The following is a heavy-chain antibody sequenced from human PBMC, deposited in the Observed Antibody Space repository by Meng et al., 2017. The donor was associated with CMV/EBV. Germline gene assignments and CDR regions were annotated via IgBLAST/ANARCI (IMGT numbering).Heavy chain of an antibody. CDR3: ANRWFSYDSSGYPLPYYYYGMDV. CDR1: GFTFSSYS. Sequence: GESLKISCAASGFTFSSYSMNWVRQAPGKGLEWVSSISSSSSYIYYADSVKGRFTISRDNAKNSLYLQMNSLRAEDTAVYYCANRWFSYDSSGYPLPYYYYGMDVWGQGTTVTVSS. CDR2: ISSSSSYI. D-gene: IGHD3-22*01. V-gene: IGHV3-21*01. J-gene: IGHJ6*02.